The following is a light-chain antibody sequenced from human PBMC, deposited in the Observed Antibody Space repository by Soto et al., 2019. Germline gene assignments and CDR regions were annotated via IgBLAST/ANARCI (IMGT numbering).Light chain of an antibody. V-gene: IGKV1-27*01. CDR3: QKYNSAPHT. CDR1: QGISNY. Sequence: DTQMTQSPSSLSASVGDRVTITCRASQGISNYLVWYQQKSGQAPKVLIYAASTLQSGVPSRFSGSGSGTDFTLNISSLQPEDVATYYCQKYNSAPHTFGGGTKVEIK. J-gene: IGKJ4*01. CDR2: AAS.